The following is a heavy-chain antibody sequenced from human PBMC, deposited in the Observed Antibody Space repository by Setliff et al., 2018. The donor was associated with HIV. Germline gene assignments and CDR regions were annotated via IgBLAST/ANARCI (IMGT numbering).Heavy chain of an antibody. CDR1: GYSLTELS. Sequence: ASVKVSCKVSGYSLTELSMHWVRQAPGKGLEWMGGFDPDDGETVYAQQFQGRVTMTEDTSTDTAYMELTSLRSEDTAMYYCAPVSSGWFDPWGQGALVTVSS. J-gene: IGHJ5*02. D-gene: IGHD6-25*01. CDR2: FDPDDGET. CDR3: APVSSGWFDP. V-gene: IGHV1-24*01.